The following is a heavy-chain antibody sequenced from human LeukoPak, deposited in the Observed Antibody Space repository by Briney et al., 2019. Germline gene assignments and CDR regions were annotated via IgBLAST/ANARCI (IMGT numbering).Heavy chain of an antibody. J-gene: IGHJ4*02. V-gene: IGHV4-34*01. Sequence: SETLSLPCAVYGESLNSYYWSWARQPPGEGLEWIGEIYESGTTKYNPSLKSRVAISMVPSKQQFSLILSSVTAADTAVYYCARGAWATRLASWGLGTPVIVSS. CDR2: IYESGTT. CDR1: GESLNSYY. CDR3: ARGAWATRLAS. D-gene: IGHD2-15*01.